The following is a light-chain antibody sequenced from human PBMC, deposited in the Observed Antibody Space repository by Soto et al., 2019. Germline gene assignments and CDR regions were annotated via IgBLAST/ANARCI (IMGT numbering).Light chain of an antibody. CDR2: DVS. CDR1: SSDVGGYNY. V-gene: IGLV2-8*01. Sequence: QSALTQPPSASGSPEQSVTISCTGTSSDVGGYNYVSWYQQHPGKAPKLMIYDVSSRPSGVPDRFSGSKSGNTASLTVSGLQAEDEADYYCSSYAGTHIVFGTGTKVTVL. J-gene: IGLJ1*01. CDR3: SSYAGTHIV.